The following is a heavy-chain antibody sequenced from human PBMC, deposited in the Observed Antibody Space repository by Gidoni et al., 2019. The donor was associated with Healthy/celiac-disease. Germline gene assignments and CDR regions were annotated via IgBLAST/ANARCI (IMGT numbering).Heavy chain of an antibody. D-gene: IGHD1-26*01. CDR3: ARDEVGAIGYYGMDV. V-gene: IGHV4-59*01. Sequence: QVQLRESGPGLVKPSETLSLTCTVSGGPISSYYWSWIRQPPGKGLEWIGYIYYSGSTNYNPSLKSRVTISVDTSKNQFSLKLSSVTAADTAVYYCARDEVGAIGYYGMDVWGQGTTVTVSS. CDR2: IYYSGST. J-gene: IGHJ6*02. CDR1: GGPISSYY.